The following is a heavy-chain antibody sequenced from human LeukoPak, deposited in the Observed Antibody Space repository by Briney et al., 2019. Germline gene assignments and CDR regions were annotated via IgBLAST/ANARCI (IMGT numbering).Heavy chain of an antibody. D-gene: IGHD5-18*01. J-gene: IGHJ4*02. V-gene: IGHV1-46*01. CDR1: GYTFTSYY. Sequence: ASVKVSCKASGYTFTSYYIHWVRQAPGQGLEWMGMINPSGGSTSYPQKFQGRVTMTWDTSTNTVYMELSSLRSEDSAVYYCARGRSQLWFINYCGQGTLVTVSA. CDR2: INPSGGST. CDR3: ARGRSQLWFINY.